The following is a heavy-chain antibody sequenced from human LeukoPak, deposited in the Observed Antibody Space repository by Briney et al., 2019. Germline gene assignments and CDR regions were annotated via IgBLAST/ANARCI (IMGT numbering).Heavy chain of an antibody. CDR3: ARDAQGLLWFGELPNYFDY. Sequence: PGGSLRLSCAASGFTVSSNYMSWVRQAPGRGLEWVAVIWYDGSKKYYADSVKGRFTVSRDNSKNTLYLQMNSLRAKDTAVYYCARDAQGLLWFGELPNYFDYWGQGTLVTVSS. CDR1: GFTVSSNY. CDR2: IWYDGSKK. V-gene: IGHV3-33*08. J-gene: IGHJ4*02. D-gene: IGHD3-10*01.